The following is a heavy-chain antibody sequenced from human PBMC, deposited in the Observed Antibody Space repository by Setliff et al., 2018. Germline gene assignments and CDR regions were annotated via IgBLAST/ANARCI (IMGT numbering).Heavy chain of an antibody. V-gene: IGHV4-59*01. Sequence: SETLSLTCIVSGGSINSYYWNWIRQPPGKGLEWIGYIYYSGNSNYDTNYNPSLKSRVNILSDTSKNQFSLILSSVTAADTAVYYCARLWISYESNTYFYPKYFDFWGQGTLVTVSS. D-gene: IGHD3-22*01. CDR3: ARLWISYESNTYFYPKYFDF. CDR2: IYYSGNSNYDT. CDR1: GGSINSYY. J-gene: IGHJ4*02.